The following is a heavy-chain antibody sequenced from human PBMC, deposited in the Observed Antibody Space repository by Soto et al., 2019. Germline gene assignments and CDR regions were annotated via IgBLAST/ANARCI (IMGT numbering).Heavy chain of an antibody. CDR1: GYSFTSYW. CDR2: IYPGDSDT. D-gene: IGHD6-13*01. V-gene: IGHV5-51*01. Sequence: GESLKISCKGSGYSFTSYWIGWVRQMPGKGLEWMGIIYPGDSDTRYSPSFQGQVTISADKSIGTAYLQWSSLKASDTAMYYCARQSPDSSSWYGVHTGWFDPWGQGTLVTVSS. J-gene: IGHJ5*02. CDR3: ARQSPDSSSWYGVHTGWFDP.